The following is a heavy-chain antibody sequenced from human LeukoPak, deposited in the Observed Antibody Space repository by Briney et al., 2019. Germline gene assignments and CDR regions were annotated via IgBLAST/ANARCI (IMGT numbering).Heavy chain of an antibody. J-gene: IGHJ3*02. Sequence: ASVKVSCKASGGTFSSYAISWVRQAPGQGLEWMGRIIPILGIANYAQKFQGRVTITADKSTSTAYMELSSLRSEDTAVYYCARDQSYYDSSGYDAFDIWGQGTMVTVSS. CDR2: IIPILGIA. CDR1: GGTFSSYA. CDR3: ARDQSYYDSSGYDAFDI. V-gene: IGHV1-69*04. D-gene: IGHD3-22*01.